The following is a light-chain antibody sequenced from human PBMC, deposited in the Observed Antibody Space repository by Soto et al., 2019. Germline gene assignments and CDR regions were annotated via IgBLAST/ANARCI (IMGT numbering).Light chain of an antibody. CDR3: LQRASWPHT. J-gene: IGKJ3*01. Sequence: VLTQSPANLSLCPGESAALSCRASQSVGSYLAWLQQVPGQAPRLLIYDATNRANGIPAKFRGSGSGTDFTLTISSLEPEDFALYFCLQRASWPHTFGPGTKLDIK. CDR2: DAT. V-gene: IGKV3-11*01. CDR1: QSVGSY.